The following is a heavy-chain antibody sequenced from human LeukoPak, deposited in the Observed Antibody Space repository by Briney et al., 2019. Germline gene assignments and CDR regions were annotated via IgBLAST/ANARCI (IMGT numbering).Heavy chain of an antibody. D-gene: IGHD3-22*01. CDR3: ARRRADDYYDSSGTTGMDV. V-gene: IGHV4-4*07. CDR2: IYTSGST. J-gene: IGHJ6*02. CDR1: GGSISSYY. Sequence: SETLSLTCTVSGGSISSYYWSWIRQPAGKGLEWIGRIYTSGSTNYNPSLKSRVTISVDKSKNQFSLKLSSVTAADTAVYYCARRRADDYYDSSGTTGMDVWGQGTTVTVSS.